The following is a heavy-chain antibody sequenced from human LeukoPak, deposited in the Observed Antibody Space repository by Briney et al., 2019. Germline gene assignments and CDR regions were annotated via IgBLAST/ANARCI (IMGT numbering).Heavy chain of an antibody. CDR1: GYSISRGYS. J-gene: IGHJ6*03. Sequence: SETLSLTCTVSGYSISRGYSWGWIRQPPGKGLEWIGNIYHSGSTNYSPSLKSRVTISVDTSKNQFSLKLSSVTAADTAVYYCARCPPGYYYYYMDVWGKGTTVTVSS. CDR3: ARCPPGYYYYYMDV. D-gene: IGHD5/OR15-5a*01. CDR2: IYHSGST. V-gene: IGHV4-38-2*02.